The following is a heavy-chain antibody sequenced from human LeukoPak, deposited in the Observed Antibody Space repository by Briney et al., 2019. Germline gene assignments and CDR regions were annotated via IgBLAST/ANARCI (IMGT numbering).Heavy chain of an antibody. CDR2: IYHSGST. CDR3: ARIVVVAASSRWFDP. Sequence: SETLSLTCTVSGYSISSGYYWGWIRQPPGKGLEWIGSIYHSGSTYYNPSLKRRVTISVDTSKNQFSLKLSSVTAADTAVYYCARIVVVAASSRWFDPWGQGTLVTVSS. CDR1: GYSISSGYY. V-gene: IGHV4-38-2*02. J-gene: IGHJ5*02. D-gene: IGHD2-15*01.